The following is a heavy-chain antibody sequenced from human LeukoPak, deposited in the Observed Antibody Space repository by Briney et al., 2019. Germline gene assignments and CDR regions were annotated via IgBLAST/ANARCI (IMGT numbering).Heavy chain of an antibody. Sequence: GGSLRLSCAASGFTVSSNYMSWVRQAPGKGLEWVSVIYSGGSTYYADSVKGRFTISRDNSKNTLYLQMNSLRAEDTAVYYCAKGRGRDKWYYFGYWGQGTLVTVSS. J-gene: IGHJ4*02. CDR2: IYSGGST. CDR1: GFTVSSNY. D-gene: IGHD3-16*01. V-gene: IGHV3-53*01. CDR3: AKGRGRDKWYYFGY.